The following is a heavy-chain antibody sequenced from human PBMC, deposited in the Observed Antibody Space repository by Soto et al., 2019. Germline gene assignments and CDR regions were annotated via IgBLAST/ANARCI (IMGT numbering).Heavy chain of an antibody. J-gene: IGHJ6*02. Sequence: SETLSLTCAVYGGSFSGYYWSWIRQPPGKGLEWIGEINHSGSTNYNPSLKSRVTISVDTSKNQFSLKLSSVTAADTAVYYCARRLRYYDCWSGPPRAPTYYYGMDVWGQGTTVTVSS. CDR3: ARRLRYYDCWSGPPRAPTYYYGMDV. V-gene: IGHV4-34*01. CDR2: INHSGST. CDR1: GGSFSGYY. D-gene: IGHD3-3*01.